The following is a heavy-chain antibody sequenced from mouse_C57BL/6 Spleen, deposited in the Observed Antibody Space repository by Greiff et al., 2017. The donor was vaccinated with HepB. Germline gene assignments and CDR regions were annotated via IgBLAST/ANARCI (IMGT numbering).Heavy chain of an antibody. D-gene: IGHD2-4*01. CDR3: ARMGLRRRTWFAY. CDR1: GYTFTSYW. CDR2: IYPSDSET. V-gene: IGHV1-61*01. Sequence: QVQLQQPGAELVRPGSSVKLSCKASGYTFTSYWMDWVKQRPGQGLEWIGNIYPSDSETHYNQKFKDKATLTVDKSSSTAYMQLSSLTSEDSAVYYCARMGLRRRTWFAYWGQGTLVTVSA. J-gene: IGHJ3*01.